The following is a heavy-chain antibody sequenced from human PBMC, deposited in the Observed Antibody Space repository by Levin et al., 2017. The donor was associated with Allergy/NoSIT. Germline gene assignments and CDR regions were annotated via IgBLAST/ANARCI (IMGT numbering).Heavy chain of an antibody. J-gene: IGHJ4*02. CDR3: ARDTYYYDSSGYYRFDY. CDR1: GFTVSSNY. CDR2: IYSGGST. V-gene: IGHV3-66*01. Sequence: GGSLRLSCAASGFTVSSNYMSWVRQAPGKGLEWVSVIYSGGSTYYADSVKGRFTISRDNSKNTLYLQMNSLRAEDTAVYYCARDTYYYDSSGYYRFDYWGQGTLVTVSS. D-gene: IGHD3-22*01.